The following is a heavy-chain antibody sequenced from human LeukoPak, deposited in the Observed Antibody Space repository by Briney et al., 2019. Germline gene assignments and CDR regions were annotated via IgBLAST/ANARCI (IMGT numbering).Heavy chain of an antibody. CDR3: VRHRGGSGYSDLDAFEI. CDR1: GGFIIRSSYY. D-gene: IGHD6-25*01. V-gene: IGHV4-39*01. CDR2: IDYTGIT. J-gene: IGHJ3*02. Sequence: SETLSLTCSVSGGFIIRSSYYWGWIRQTPGQGLEWIASIDYTGITYYNPSLGSRVTISVNTTKNQFSLKLSSVTAADMGVHYCVRHRGGSGYSDLDAFEIWGQGTMVTVSS.